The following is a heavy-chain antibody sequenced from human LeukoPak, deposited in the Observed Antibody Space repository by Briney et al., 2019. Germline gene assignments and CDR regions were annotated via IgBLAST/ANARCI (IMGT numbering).Heavy chain of an antibody. Sequence: SETLSLTCTVSGGSISSYYWSWIRQPPGKGLEWFGYIYYSGSTNYNPSLKSRVTISVDTSKNRFSLKLSSVTAADTAVYYCARLGGENAFDIWGQGTMVTVSS. D-gene: IGHD3-16*01. CDR3: ARLGGENAFDI. V-gene: IGHV4-59*08. CDR2: IYYSGST. J-gene: IGHJ3*02. CDR1: GGSISSYY.